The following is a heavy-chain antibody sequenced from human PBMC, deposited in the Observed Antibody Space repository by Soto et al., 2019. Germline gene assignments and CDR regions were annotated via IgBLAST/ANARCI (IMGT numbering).Heavy chain of an antibody. CDR1: GFSFSSYW. J-gene: IGHJ3*01. V-gene: IGHV3-74*01. CDR3: ARSPGGYYID. Sequence: GGSLRLSCADSGFSFSSYWMHWVRQGPGKGLVWVSRINTDGSSTNYADSVKGRFTISRDNAKNTVYLQMNSLRAEDTAVYYCARSPGGYYIDWGQGTRVTVAS. CDR2: INTDGSST. D-gene: IGHD3-9*01.